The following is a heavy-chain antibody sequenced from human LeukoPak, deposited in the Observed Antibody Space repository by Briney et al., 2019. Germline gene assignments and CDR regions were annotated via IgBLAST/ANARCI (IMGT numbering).Heavy chain of an antibody. CDR1: GYTFTSYG. J-gene: IGHJ6*02. V-gene: IGHV1-18*01. Sequence: GASVKVSCKASGYTFTSYGISWVRQAPGQGLEWMGWISAYNGNTNYAQKLQGRVTMTTDTSTSTAYMELRSLRSDDTAVYYCARDADYDFWSGYFTYYYGMDVWGQGTTVTVSS. CDR3: ARDADYDFWSGYFTYYYGMDV. CDR2: ISAYNGNT. D-gene: IGHD3-3*01.